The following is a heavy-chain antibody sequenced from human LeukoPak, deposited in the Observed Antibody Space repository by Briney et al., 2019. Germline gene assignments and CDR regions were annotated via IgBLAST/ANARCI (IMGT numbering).Heavy chain of an antibody. CDR3: AREGLVIRAAFDI. V-gene: IGHV1-69*04. Sequence: SVKVSCKASGGTFSSYTISWVRQAPGQGLEWMGRIIPILGIANYAQKFQGRVTTTADKSTSTAYMELSSLRSEDTAVYYCAREGLVIRAAFDIWGQGTMVTVSS. J-gene: IGHJ3*02. CDR1: GGTFSSYT. D-gene: IGHD2/OR15-2a*01. CDR2: IIPILGIA.